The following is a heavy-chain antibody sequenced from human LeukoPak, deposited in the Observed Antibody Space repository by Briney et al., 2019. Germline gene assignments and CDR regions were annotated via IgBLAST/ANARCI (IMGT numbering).Heavy chain of an antibody. J-gene: IGHJ4*01. D-gene: IGHD1/OR15-1a*01. CDR1: GCNISVHY. V-gene: IGHV3-53*01. CDR2: TYARRGST. CDR3: AREAEDREHRPFDY. Sequence: GGSVRLSCAASGCNISVHYISWVRQAPGKGPECVSDTYARRGSTFYADSVKGRFTISRDNFKNMVHLQMDSLRVDDTAVYYCAREAEDREHRPFDYWGPGTWVTVSS.